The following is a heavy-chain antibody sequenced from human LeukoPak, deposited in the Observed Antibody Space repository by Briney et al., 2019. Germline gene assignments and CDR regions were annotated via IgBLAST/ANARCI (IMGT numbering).Heavy chain of an antibody. D-gene: IGHD5-24*01. V-gene: IGHV3-33*01. CDR2: IRNDGSNS. CDR1: GFTFSSFC. J-gene: IGHJ4*02. Sequence: GGALRLSCAASGFTFSSFCMHWVRQAPGKGLEWVARIRNDGSNSSYADSVKGRFTISRDNAKNTLYLQINSLRPEDTAVYYCASSMAYKCLDYWGQGTLVTVSS. CDR3: ASSMAYKCLDY.